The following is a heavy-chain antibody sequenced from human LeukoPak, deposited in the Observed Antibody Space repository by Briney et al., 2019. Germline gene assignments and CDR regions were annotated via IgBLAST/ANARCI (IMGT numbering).Heavy chain of an antibody. CDR2: IYHSGST. D-gene: IGHD3-22*01. V-gene: IGHV4-38-2*01. J-gene: IGHJ2*01. CDR1: GYSISSGYY. Sequence: SETLSLTCAVSGYSISSGYYWGWIRQPPGKGLEWIGSIYHSGSTYYNPSLKSRVTISVDTSKNQFSLKLSSATAADTAVYYCARAVHWTQIVVVITRPYWYFDLWGRGTLVTVSS. CDR3: ARAVHWTQIVVVITRPYWYFDL.